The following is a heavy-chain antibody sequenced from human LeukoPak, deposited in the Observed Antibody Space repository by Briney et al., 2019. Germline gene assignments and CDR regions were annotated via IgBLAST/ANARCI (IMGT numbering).Heavy chain of an antibody. V-gene: IGHV3-23*01. CDR2: ISGSGGST. CDR3: AGRSYHVGVDAFDY. J-gene: IGHJ4*02. CDR1: GFTFSSYA. Sequence: GGSLRLSCAASGFTFSSYAMSWVRQAPGKGLEWVSAISGSGGSTYYADSVKGRFTNSRDNSKNTLYLQMNSLRAEDTAVYYCAGRSYHVGVDAFDYWGQGTLVTVSS. D-gene: IGHD1-26*01.